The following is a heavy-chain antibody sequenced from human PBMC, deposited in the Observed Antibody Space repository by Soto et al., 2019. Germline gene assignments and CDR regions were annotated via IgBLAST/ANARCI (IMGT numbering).Heavy chain of an antibody. D-gene: IGHD6-6*01. CDR3: AKGSESIAARHPMDV. V-gene: IGHV3-23*01. J-gene: IGHJ6*02. CDR1: GFTFSSYA. CDR2: ISGSGGST. Sequence: GGSLRLSCAPSGFTFSSYAMSWVRQAPGKGLERVSAISGSGGSTYYADSVKGRFNISTDNSKNTLYLQMNSLRAEDTAVYYCAKGSESIAARHPMDVWGQGTTVTVSS.